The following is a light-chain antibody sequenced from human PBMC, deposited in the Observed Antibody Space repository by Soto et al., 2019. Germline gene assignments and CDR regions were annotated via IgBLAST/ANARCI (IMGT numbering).Light chain of an antibody. V-gene: IGKV4-1*01. CDR3: QQYYGTPLT. J-gene: IGKJ1*01. Sequence: DIVMIQSPDSLAVSLGERATINCKSSQSVLYSSDNKNYLAWYQQKPGQPPKLLIYWASTRESGVPDRFSGSGSGTDFTLTISSLQAEDVAVYYCQQYYGTPLTFGQGTKVEIK. CDR2: WAS. CDR1: QSVLYSSDNKNY.